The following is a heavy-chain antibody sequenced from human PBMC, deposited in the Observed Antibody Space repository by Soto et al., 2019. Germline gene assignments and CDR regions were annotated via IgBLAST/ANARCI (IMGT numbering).Heavy chain of an antibody. CDR2: ISGGGETT. D-gene: IGHD3-10*01. CDR3: AFSXXXGSYYFDY. V-gene: IGHV3-23*01. J-gene: IGHJ4*02. Sequence: EVQLLESGGGLVQPGGSLRLSCAASGFTFSSYAMWWVRQAPGKGLECVAAISGGGETTYYADSVKGRFTISRDNSKNTLYLQMNSLRAEDTAVYYXAFSXXXGSYYFDYSGEGTLLTVSS. CDR1: GFTFSSYA.